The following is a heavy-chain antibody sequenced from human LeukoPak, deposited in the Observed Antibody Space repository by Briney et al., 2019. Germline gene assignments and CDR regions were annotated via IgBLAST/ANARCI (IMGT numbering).Heavy chain of an antibody. CDR2: IYTSGST. J-gene: IGHJ4*02. V-gene: IGHV4-4*07. D-gene: IGHD1-26*01. Sequence: PSETLSLTCTVSGGSISSYYWSWIRQPAGKGLEWIRRIYTSGSTNYNPSLKSRVAMSVDTSKNQFSLKLSSVTAADTAVYYCARGTRRRSYYFVDYWGQGTLVTVSS. CDR3: ARGTRRRSYYFVDY. CDR1: GGSISSYY.